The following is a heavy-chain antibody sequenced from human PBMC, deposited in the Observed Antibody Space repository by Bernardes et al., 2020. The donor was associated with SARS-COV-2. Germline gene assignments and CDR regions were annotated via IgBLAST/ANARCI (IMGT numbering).Heavy chain of an antibody. CDR3: ARGACSSTSCYLDY. D-gene: IGHD2-2*01. V-gene: IGHV4-34*01. CDR2: INHSGST. CDR1: GGSFSGYY. J-gene: IGHJ4*02. Sequence: SETLSLTCAVYGGSFSGYYWSWVRQPPGKGLEWIGEINHSGSTNYNPSLKSRVTIPVDTSKNQFSLKLSSVTAADTAVYYCARGACSSTSCYLDYWGQGTRVTVSA.